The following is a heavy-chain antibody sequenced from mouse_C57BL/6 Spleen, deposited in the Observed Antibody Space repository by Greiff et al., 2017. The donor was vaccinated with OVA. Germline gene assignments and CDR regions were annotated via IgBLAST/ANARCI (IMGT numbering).Heavy chain of an antibody. J-gene: IGHJ1*03. V-gene: IGHV1-52*01. CDR3: ARGDYYYGSSYRYFDV. CDR2: IDPSDSET. D-gene: IGHD1-1*01. Sequence: QVQLKQPGAELVRPGSSVKLSCKASGYTFTSYWMHWVKQRPIQGLEWIGNIDPSDSETHYNQKFKDKATLTVDKSSSTAYMQLSSLTSEDSAVYYCARGDYYYGSSYRYFDVWGTGTTVTVSS. CDR1: GYTFTSYW.